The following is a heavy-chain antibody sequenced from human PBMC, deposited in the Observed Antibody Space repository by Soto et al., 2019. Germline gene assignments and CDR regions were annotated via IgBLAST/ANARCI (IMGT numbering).Heavy chain of an antibody. V-gene: IGHV3-23*01. CDR2: ISGSGGST. Sequence: GGSLRLSCAASEFTISSYAMSWVRQAPGKGLEWVSAISGSGGSTYYADSVKGRFTISRDNSKNTLYLQMNSLRAEDTAVYYCAKDGYYYGSESYRPNHPFDHWAQGTLVNVSS. D-gene: IGHD3-10*01. CDR3: AKDGYYYGSESYRPNHPFDH. J-gene: IGHJ4*02. CDR1: EFTISSYA.